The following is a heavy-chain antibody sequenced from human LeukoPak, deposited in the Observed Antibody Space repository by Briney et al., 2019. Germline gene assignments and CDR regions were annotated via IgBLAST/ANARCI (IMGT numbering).Heavy chain of an antibody. CDR3: ARDRLWSGYYGRMDV. V-gene: IGHV3-53*01. D-gene: IGHD3-3*01. CDR1: GFTLRSYW. Sequence: SGGSLRLSCAASGFTLRSYWMTWVRQAPGKGLEWVSVIYSGGSTYYADSVKGRFTISRDNSKNTLYLQVNSLRAEDTAVYYCARDRLWSGYYGRMDVWGQGTTVTVSS. J-gene: IGHJ6*02. CDR2: IYSGGST.